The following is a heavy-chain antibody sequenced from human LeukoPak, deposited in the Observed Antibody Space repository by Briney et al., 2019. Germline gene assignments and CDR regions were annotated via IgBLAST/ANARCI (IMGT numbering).Heavy chain of an antibody. CDR3: ARANTGFGELGNDY. D-gene: IGHD3-10*01. CDR1: GFTFSSYS. Sequence: GGSLRLSCAASGFTFSSYSMNWVRQAPGKGLEWVSSISSSSSYIYYADSVKGRFTISRDNAKNSLYLQMNSLRAEDTAVYYCARANTGFGELGNDYWGQGTLVTVSS. CDR2: ISSSSSYI. J-gene: IGHJ4*02. V-gene: IGHV3-21*01.